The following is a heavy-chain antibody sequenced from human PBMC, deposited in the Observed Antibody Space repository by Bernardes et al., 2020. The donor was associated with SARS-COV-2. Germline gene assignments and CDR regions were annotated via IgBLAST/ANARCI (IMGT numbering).Heavy chain of an antibody. D-gene: IGHD3-3*01. J-gene: IGHJ4*02. CDR1: AYTCSSHA. Sequence: RGSRRLSWAVSAYTCSSHAMTWFCHAPGKLCYPVFTITCSAGTTYYADSVKGRFTISRDNSKNTLYLQMNSLRAEDTAVYYCVKGVDFWSGKYYFDYWGQGTLVTVSS. CDR2: ITCSAGTT. CDR3: VKGVDFWSGKYYFDY. V-gene: IGHV3-23*01.